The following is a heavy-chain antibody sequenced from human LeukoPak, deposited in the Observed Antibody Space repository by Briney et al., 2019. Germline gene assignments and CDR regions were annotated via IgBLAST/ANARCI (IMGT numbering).Heavy chain of an antibody. D-gene: IGHD5-24*01. CDR1: GGSISSGSYY. V-gene: IGHV4-61*02. CDR2: IYTSGST. J-gene: IGHJ4*02. Sequence: PSQTLSLTCTVSGGSISSGSYYWSWIRQPAGKGLEWIGRIYTSGSTNYNPSLKSRVTISVDTSKNQFSLKLSSVTAADTAVYYCARGRDGYPFDYWGQGTLVTVSS. CDR3: ARGRDGYPFDY.